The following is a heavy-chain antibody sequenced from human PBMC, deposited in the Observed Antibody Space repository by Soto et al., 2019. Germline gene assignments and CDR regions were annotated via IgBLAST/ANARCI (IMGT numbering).Heavy chain of an antibody. CDR3: ARVRGSGTKRQLFNVMDV. CDR2: INHSGST. V-gene: IGHV4-34*01. Sequence: SETLSLTCAVYGGSFSGYYWSWIRQPPGKGLEWIGEINHSGSTNYNPSLKSRVTISVDTSKNQFSLKLSSVTAADTAVYYCARVRGSGTKRQLFNVMDVWGKGTTVTGSS. CDR1: GGSFSGYY. J-gene: IGHJ6*03. D-gene: IGHD3-10*01.